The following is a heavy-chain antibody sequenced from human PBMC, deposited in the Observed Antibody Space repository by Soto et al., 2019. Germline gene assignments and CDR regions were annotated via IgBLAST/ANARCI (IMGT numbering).Heavy chain of an antibody. CDR2: IYYSGST. V-gene: IGHV4-61*01. J-gene: IGHJ5*02. CDR3: ARGREYRSSRNWFDP. D-gene: IGHD6-13*01. CDR1: GGSVSSGSYY. Sequence: PSETLSLTCTVSGGSVSSGSYYWSWIRQPPGKGLEWIGYIYYSGSTNYNPSLKSRVTISVDTSKDQFSLKLSSVTAADTAVYYCARGREYRSSRNWFDPWGQGTLVTVSS.